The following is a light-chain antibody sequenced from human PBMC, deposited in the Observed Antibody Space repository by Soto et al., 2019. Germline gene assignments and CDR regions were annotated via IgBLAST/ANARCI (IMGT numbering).Light chain of an antibody. V-gene: IGKV1-39*01. CDR3: QQSYSTPIT. CDR2: AAS. J-gene: IGKJ5*01. CDR1: QSISSY. Sequence: DIQITQSPSSLSASVGDRVTITCRASQSISSYLNWYQQKPGKAPKLLIYAASSLQSGVPSRFSGSGSGTDFTLTISSLQPEDFATYYFQQSYSTPITFGQGTRLEIK.